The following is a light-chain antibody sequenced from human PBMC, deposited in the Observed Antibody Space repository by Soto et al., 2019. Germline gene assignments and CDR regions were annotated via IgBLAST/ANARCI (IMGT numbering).Light chain of an antibody. CDR2: RTS. J-gene: IGKJ5*01. CDR3: QQFGSSVT. CDR1: QSVSNNY. Sequence: EIVLTQSPGPLSLSPGERATLSCRASQSVSNNYLAWYQQKLGQAPRLLIYRTSTRATGIPDRFSGSGSGTDFTLTISRLEPEDFAVYYCQQFGSSVTFGQGTRLEIK. V-gene: IGKV3-20*01.